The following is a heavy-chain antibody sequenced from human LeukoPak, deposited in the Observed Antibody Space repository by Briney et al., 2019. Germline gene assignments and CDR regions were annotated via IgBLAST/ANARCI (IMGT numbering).Heavy chain of an antibody. J-gene: IGHJ6*03. Sequence: GASVKVSCKASGYTFTGYYVHWVRQAPGQGLEWMGWINPNSGGTNYAQKFQGRVTMTRDTSISTAYMELSRLRSDDTAVYYCARTALGQYAPPRPKNYNYYYYWAVGGKGTLVTVSS. CDR3: ARTALGQYAPPRPKNYNYYYYWAV. D-gene: IGHD7-27*01. CDR2: INPNSGGT. V-gene: IGHV1-2*02. CDR1: GYTFTGYY.